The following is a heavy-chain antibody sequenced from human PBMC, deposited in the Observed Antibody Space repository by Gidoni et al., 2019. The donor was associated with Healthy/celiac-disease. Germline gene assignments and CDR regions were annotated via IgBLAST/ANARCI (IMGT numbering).Heavy chain of an antibody. V-gene: IGHV3-48*01. J-gene: IGHJ5*02. Sequence: EVQLVESGGGLVQPGGSLRLSCAASGFTFISYSMNWVRQAPGKGLEWVSYISSSSSTIYYADSVKGRFTISRDNAKNSLYLQMNSLRAEDTAVYYCARDYRNEGYYYDSSGYFSWGQGTLVTVSS. CDR2: ISSSSSTI. CDR3: ARDYRNEGYYYDSSGYFS. CDR1: GFTFISYS. D-gene: IGHD3-22*01.